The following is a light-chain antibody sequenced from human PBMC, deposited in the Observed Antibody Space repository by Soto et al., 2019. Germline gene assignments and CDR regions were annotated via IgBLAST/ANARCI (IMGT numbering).Light chain of an antibody. CDR3: QQYNNWPQT. CDR1: QSVSSN. Sequence: EIVMTQSPATLSVSPGERATLSCRASQSVSSNLAWYQQKPGQATRLLIYGASTRATGIPARFSGSGSGTEFTLTISSLQSEDLAVYYSQQYNNWPQTLGHGTNVEIK. V-gene: IGKV3-15*01. J-gene: IGKJ1*01. CDR2: GAS.